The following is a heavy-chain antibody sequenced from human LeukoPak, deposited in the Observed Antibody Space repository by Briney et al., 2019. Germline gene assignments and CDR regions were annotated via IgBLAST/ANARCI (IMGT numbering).Heavy chain of an antibody. CDR2: IYYSGST. CDR3: ARGAVVVPAAMGTSNWFDP. V-gene: IGHV4-59*01. J-gene: IGHJ5*02. Sequence: SETLSLTCTVSGGSISSYYWSWIRQPPGKGLEWIGYIYYSGSTNYNPSLKSRVTISVDTSKNQFSLKLSSVTAADTAVYYCARGAVVVPAAMGTSNWFDPWGQGTLVIVSS. CDR1: GGSISSYY. D-gene: IGHD2-2*01.